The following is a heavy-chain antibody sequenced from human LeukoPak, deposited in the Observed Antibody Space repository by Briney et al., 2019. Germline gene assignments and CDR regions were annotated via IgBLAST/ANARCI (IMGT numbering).Heavy chain of an antibody. V-gene: IGHV3-13*01. Sequence: GGSLRLSCAASGFTFSSYDMHWVRQATGKGLEWVSAIGTAGDTYYPGSVKGRFTISRENAKNSLYLQMNSLRAGDTAVYYCARALYYHDSSGYYYDAFDIWGQGTMVTVSS. CDR2: IGTAGDT. CDR1: GFTFSSYD. D-gene: IGHD3-22*01. J-gene: IGHJ3*02. CDR3: ARALYYHDSSGYYYDAFDI.